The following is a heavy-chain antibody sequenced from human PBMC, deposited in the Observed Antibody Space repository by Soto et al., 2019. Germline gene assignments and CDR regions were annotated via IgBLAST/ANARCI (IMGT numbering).Heavy chain of an antibody. Sequence: EVQLVESGGGLVQPGGSLRLSCAASGFTFSNYWVHWVRQVPGKGLMWVSRINSDGTTINYVDSVEGRFTISRDNAKSTLFLQMNSLRVEDTAVYYCARAGWYRFDYWGQGTLVTVSS. CDR2: INSDGTTI. V-gene: IGHV3-74*01. D-gene: IGHD6-19*01. CDR3: ARAGWYRFDY. J-gene: IGHJ4*02. CDR1: GFTFSNYW.